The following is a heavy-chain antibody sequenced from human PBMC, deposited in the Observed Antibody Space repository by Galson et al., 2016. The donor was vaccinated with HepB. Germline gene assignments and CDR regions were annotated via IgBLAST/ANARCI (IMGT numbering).Heavy chain of an antibody. CDR1: GFTFSTYS. Sequence: SLRLSCAASGFTFSTYSMNWVRQAPGKGLEWVSFISASSIYKDYADSVKGRFTISRDNAKTSLYLQMNSLRDEDTAVYYCARDEAMFGVVTPYYFDYWGQGTLVTVSS. V-gene: IGHV3-21*01. CDR2: ISASSIYK. CDR3: ARDEAMFGVVTPYYFDY. J-gene: IGHJ4*02. D-gene: IGHD3-3*01.